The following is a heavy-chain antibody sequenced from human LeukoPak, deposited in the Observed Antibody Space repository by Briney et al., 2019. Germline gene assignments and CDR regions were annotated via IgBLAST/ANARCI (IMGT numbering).Heavy chain of an antibody. CDR1: GGSISSYY. V-gene: IGHV4-59*12. J-gene: IGHJ4*02. CDR2: IYYSGST. D-gene: IGHD3-10*01. CDR3: ARGHYYGSGSYPTDY. Sequence: SETLSLTCTVSGGSISSYYWSWIRQPPGKGLEWIGYIYYSGSTNYNPSLKSRVTISVDTSKNQFSLKLSSVTAADTAVYYCARGHYYGSGSYPTDYWGQGTLVTVSS.